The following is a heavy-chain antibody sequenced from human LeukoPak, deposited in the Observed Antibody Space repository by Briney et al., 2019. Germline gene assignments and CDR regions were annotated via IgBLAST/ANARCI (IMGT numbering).Heavy chain of an antibody. CDR1: GFTFTNFA. CDR3: ARPTTVTTEAFGY. Sequence: GGSLRLSCAASGFTFTNFAMNWVRQAPGKGLEWVSAISGRAGSTYYADSVKGRFTISRDNSKDTVYLQMNSLRAEDTAIYYCARPTTVTTEAFGYWGQETLVTVSS. J-gene: IGHJ4*02. D-gene: IGHD4-11*01. CDR2: ISGRAGST. V-gene: IGHV3-23*01.